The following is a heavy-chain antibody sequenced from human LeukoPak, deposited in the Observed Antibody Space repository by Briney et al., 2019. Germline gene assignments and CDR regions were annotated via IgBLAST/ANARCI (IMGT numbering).Heavy chain of an antibody. D-gene: IGHD4-17*01. CDR2: ISYDGSNK. Sequence: GGSLRLSCAASGFNFSSYGMHWVRQAPGKGLEWVAVISYDGSNKYYADSVKGRFTISRDNSKNMLYLQMNSLRAEDTAVYYCAKDLGGAIYYYYGMDVWGQGTTVTVSS. J-gene: IGHJ6*02. CDR3: AKDLGGAIYYYYGMDV. CDR1: GFNFSSYG. V-gene: IGHV3-30*18.